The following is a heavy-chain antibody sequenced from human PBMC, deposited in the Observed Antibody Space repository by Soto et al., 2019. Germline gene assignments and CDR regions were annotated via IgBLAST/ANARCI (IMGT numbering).Heavy chain of an antibody. CDR2: IKQDGSEK. V-gene: IGHV3-7*01. CDR1: GFTFSSYW. CDR3: AKDWVGGSNKYYFEY. D-gene: IGHD1-26*01. J-gene: IGHJ4*02. Sequence: GGSLRLSCAASGFTFSSYWMSWVRQAPGKGLEWVANIKQDGSEKYYVDSVKGRFTISRDNSKKTVYLQLNSLRGDDTAVYYCAKDWVGGSNKYYFEYWGQGTLVTVSS.